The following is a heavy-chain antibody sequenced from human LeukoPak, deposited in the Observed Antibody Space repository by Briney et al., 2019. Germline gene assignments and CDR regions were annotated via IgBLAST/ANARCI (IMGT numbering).Heavy chain of an antibody. CDR1: GFTFSSYG. CDR3: AKESGYSSGWSLDY. CDR2: ISYDGSNK. J-gene: IGHJ4*02. Sequence: GGSLRLSCAASGFTFSSYGMHWVRQAPGKGLEWVAVISYDGSNKYYADSVKGRFTISRDNSKNTLYLQMNSLRAEDTAVYYCAKESGYSSGWSLDYWGQGTLVSVSS. V-gene: IGHV3-30*18. D-gene: IGHD6-19*01.